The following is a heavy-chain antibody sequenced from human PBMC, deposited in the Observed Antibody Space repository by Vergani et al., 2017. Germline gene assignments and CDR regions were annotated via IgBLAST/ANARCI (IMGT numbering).Heavy chain of an antibody. Sequence: EVQLVESGGGLVQPGGSLRLSCAGSGFSFSSYWMSWVRQAPGKGLEWVANIKQDASEKYYVDSVKGRFTIFRDNAKNSLYLQMNSRRVEDTAVYYCARARVDSGYAMGRYWGQGTLVSVSS. D-gene: IGHD5-12*01. CDR1: GFSFSSYW. V-gene: IGHV3-7*03. CDR3: ARARVDSGYAMGRY. CDR2: IKQDASEK. J-gene: IGHJ4*02.